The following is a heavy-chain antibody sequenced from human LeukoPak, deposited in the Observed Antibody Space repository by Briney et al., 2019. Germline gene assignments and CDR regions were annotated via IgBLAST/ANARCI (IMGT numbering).Heavy chain of an antibody. D-gene: IGHD3-16*01. J-gene: IGHJ5*02. CDR3: AKDLGSAEYNWFDP. CDR1: GFTFSSYR. Sequence: PGGSLRLSCAASGFTFSSYRMHWVRQAPGKGLEWVAFIRYDGSNKYYADSVKGRFTISRDNSKNTLYLQMNSLRAEDTAVYYCAKDLGSAEYNWFDPWGQGTLVTVSS. V-gene: IGHV3-30*02. CDR2: IRYDGSNK.